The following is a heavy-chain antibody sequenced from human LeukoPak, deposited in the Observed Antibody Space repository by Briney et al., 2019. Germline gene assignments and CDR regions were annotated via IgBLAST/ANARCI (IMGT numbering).Heavy chain of an antibody. D-gene: IGHD3-10*01. V-gene: IGHV4-59*01. CDR2: IYYSGST. Sequence: SETLSLTCTVSGGSISSYYWSWIQQPPGKGLEWIGYIYYSGSTNYNPSLKSRVTISVDTSKNQFSLKLSSVTAADTAVYYCARFASGSGSYSFYFDYWGQGTLVTVSS. CDR3: ARFASGSGSYSFYFDY. J-gene: IGHJ4*02. CDR1: GGSISSYY.